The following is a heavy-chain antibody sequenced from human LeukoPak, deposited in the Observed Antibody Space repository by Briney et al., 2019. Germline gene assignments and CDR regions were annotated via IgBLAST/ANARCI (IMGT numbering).Heavy chain of an antibody. CDR1: GFTFSSYW. D-gene: IGHD3-22*01. CDR2: IKQDGSEK. J-gene: IGHJ4*02. V-gene: IGHV3-7*04. CDR3: ARGSHYYDSSGYYAAGY. Sequence: GGSLRLSCAASGFTFSSYWMSWVRQAPGKGLEWVANIKQDGSEKYYVDSVKGRFTISRDKAKNSLYLQMNSLRAEDTAVYYCARGSHYYDSSGYYAAGYWGQGTLVTVSS.